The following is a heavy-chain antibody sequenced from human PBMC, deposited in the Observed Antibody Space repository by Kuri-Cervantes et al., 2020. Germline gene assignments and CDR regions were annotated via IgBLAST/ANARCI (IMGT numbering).Heavy chain of an antibody. J-gene: IGHJ4*02. CDR2: ISGTGAYT. D-gene: IGHD1-1*01. CDR1: GFTFSNSS. CDR3: ARVMQLQRPI. V-gene: IGHV3-21*01. Sequence: GGSLRLSCAASGFTFSNSSMSWVRQAPGKGLEWVSSISGTGAYTHYADSVKGRFTISRDNGKKSLYLQMNNLKSEDTAMYYCARVMQLQRPIWGQGALVTVSS.